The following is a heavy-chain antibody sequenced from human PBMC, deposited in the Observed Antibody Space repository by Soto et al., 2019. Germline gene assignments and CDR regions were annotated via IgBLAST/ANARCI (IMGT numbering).Heavy chain of an antibody. D-gene: IGHD2-2*01. CDR3: ARLDCSSTSCYHWYAFDI. J-gene: IGHJ3*02. CDR1: GYTFTSYD. V-gene: IGHV1-8*01. Sequence: ASVKVSCKASGYTFTSYDINWVRQATGQGLEWMGWMNPNSGNTGYAQKFQGRVTMTRNTSISTAYMELSSLRSEDTAVYYCARLDCSSTSCYHWYAFDIWGQGTMVTVSS. CDR2: MNPNSGNT.